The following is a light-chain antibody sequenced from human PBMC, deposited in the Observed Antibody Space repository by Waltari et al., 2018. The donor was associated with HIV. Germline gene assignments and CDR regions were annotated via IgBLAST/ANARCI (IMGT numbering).Light chain of an antibody. CDR3: QSYDSSLRGRV. V-gene: IGLV1-40*01. Sequence: CTGSSSNIGAGYDVHWYQQLPGTAPKLLIYGNSNRPSGVPDRFSGSKSGTSASLAITGLQAEDEADYYCQSYDSSLRGRVFGGGTKLTVL. CDR2: GNS. J-gene: IGLJ2*01. CDR1: SSNIGAGYD.